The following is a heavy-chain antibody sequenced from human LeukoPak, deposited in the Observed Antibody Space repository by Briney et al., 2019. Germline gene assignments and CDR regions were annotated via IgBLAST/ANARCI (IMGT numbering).Heavy chain of an antibody. V-gene: IGHV4-39*01. CDR3: ARRGTSGWAYYFDF. D-gene: IGHD6-19*01. Sequence: PSETLSLTCTVSGDSITTSSNYWGWLRHLPGKGLEWIGSVYRSGSSYYNPSLKSRVTIPVDTSKNQFTLNLTSVTAADTAVYHCARRGTSGWAYYFDFWGPGSLLTVSS. J-gene: IGHJ4*02. CDR1: GDSITTSSNY. CDR2: VYRSGSS.